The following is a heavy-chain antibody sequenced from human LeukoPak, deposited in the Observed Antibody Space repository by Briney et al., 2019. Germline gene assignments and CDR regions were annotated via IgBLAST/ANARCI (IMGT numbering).Heavy chain of an antibody. J-gene: IGHJ6*02. V-gene: IGHV3-21*01. Sequence: GGSLRLSCAASGLPFNDYNMAWVRQAPGQGLEWVSSISVTKTYIIYADSVRGRFTVSRDSATNSRYLQMNSLRAEDTAVYYCARESPYSSGWTTGYYGMDVWGQGTMVTVSS. CDR2: ISVTKTYI. CDR3: ARESPYSSGWTTGYYGMDV. D-gene: IGHD6-19*01. CDR1: GLPFNDYN.